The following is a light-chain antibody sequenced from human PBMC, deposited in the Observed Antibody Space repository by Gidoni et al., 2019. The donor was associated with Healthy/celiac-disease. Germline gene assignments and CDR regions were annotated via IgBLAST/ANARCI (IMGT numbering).Light chain of an antibody. CDR3: CSYAGSSTWV. V-gene: IGLV2-23*02. Sequence: QSALTQPASVSGSPGQSITISGTGTSSDVGSYNLVSWYQQHPGKAPQLMIYAVSKRPSGVSNRFSGSKSGNTASLTISGLQAEDEADYYCCSYAGSSTWVFGGGTKLTVL. J-gene: IGLJ3*02. CDR2: AVS. CDR1: SSDVGSYNL.